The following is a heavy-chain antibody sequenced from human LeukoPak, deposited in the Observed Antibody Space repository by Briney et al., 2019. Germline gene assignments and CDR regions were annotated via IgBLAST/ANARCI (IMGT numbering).Heavy chain of an antibody. V-gene: IGHV4-4*07. J-gene: IGHJ4*02. CDR2: IYTSGST. D-gene: IGHD3-22*01. CDR1: GGSISSYY. CDR3: ARDGYYYDSSGYYPSFDY. Sequence: SETLSLTCTVSGGSISSYYWSWIRQPAGKGLEWIGRIYTSGSTNYNPSLKSRVTISVDTSKNQFSLKLSSVTAADTAVYYCARDGYYYDSSGYYPSFDYWGQGTLVTVSS.